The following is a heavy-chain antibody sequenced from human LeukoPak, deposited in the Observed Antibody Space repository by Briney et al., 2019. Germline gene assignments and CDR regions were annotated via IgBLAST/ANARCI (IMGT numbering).Heavy chain of an antibody. CDR1: GYTFTCYY. D-gene: IGHD5-18*01. CDR2: INPNSGGT. Sequence: ASAKVSCKASGYTFTCYYMHWVRQAPGQGLEWMGWINPNSGGTNYAQKFQGRVTMTRDTSISTAYMELSRLRSDDTAVYYCARGGYSYGSPFDYWGQGTLVTVSS. CDR3: ARGGYSYGSPFDY. V-gene: IGHV1-2*02. J-gene: IGHJ4*02.